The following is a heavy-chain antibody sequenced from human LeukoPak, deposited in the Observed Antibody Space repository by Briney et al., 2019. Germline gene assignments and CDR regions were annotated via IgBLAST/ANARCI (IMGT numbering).Heavy chain of an antibody. CDR1: GFTFSSYA. Sequence: SGGSLRLSCAASGFTFSSYAMSWVRQAPGKGLEWVSSISGSGGSTYYADSVKGRFTISRDNSKNTLYLQMNSLRAEDTAVYYCAKGFSYYDSSGYYPDAFDIWGQGTMVTVSS. J-gene: IGHJ3*02. CDR2: ISGSGGST. CDR3: AKGFSYYDSSGYYPDAFDI. V-gene: IGHV3-23*01. D-gene: IGHD3-22*01.